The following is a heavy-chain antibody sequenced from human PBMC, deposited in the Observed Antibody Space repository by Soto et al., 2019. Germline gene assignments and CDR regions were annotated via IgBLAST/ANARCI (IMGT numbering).Heavy chain of an antibody. CDR2: ISAYNGNT. J-gene: IGHJ6*02. V-gene: IGHV1-18*01. CDR3: ARDKNYDILTGYSLLSHYGMDV. Sequence: QVQLVQSGAEVKKPGASVKVSCKASGYTFTSYGISWVRQAPGQGLEWMGWISAYNGNTNYAQKLQGRVTMTTDTSTSTAYMELRSLRSDDTAVYYCARDKNYDILTGYSLLSHYGMDVWGQGTTVTVSS. D-gene: IGHD3-9*01. CDR1: GYTFTSYG.